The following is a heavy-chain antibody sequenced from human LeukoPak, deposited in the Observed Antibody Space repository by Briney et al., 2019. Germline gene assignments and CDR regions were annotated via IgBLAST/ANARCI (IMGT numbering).Heavy chain of an antibody. CDR1: GYSFTSYW. D-gene: IGHD2-2*01. J-gene: IGHJ5*02. Sequence: GESLKISCKGSGYSFTSYWIGWVRQMPGKGLEWMGIINPGDSDTRYSPSFQGQVTISADKSISTAYLQWSSLKASDTAMYYCARGIVVVPAAIVPWFDPWGQGTLVTVSS. CDR2: INPGDSDT. V-gene: IGHV5-51*01. CDR3: ARGIVVVPAAIVPWFDP.